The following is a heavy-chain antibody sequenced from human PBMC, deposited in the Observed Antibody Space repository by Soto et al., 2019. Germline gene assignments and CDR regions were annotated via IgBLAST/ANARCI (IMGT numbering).Heavy chain of an antibody. Sequence: QVQLVQSGAEVKKPGSSVKVSCKASGGTFSSYAISWVRQAPGQGLEWMGGIIPIFGTANYAQKFQGRVTITADESTSTAYKELSSLRSEDTAVYYCARDRYTTMIPRGAFDIWGQGTMVTVSS. CDR3: ARDRYTTMIPRGAFDI. D-gene: IGHD3-22*01. CDR1: GGTFSSYA. CDR2: IIPIFGTA. J-gene: IGHJ3*02. V-gene: IGHV1-69*12.